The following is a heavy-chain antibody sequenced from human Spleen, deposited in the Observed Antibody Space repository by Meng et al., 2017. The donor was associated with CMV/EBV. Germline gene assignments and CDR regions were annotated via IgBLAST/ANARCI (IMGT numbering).Heavy chain of an antibody. J-gene: IGHJ4*02. V-gene: IGHV3-23*01. CDR3: AKGRSSSSWYGPLDS. Sequence: ETLSLTCAASGFTFSTYAMTWVRQAPGKGLEWVSIISIIDTTYYTDSVKGRFTISRDNSKNTLSLQMNNLRADDTAVYYCAKGRSSSSWYGPLDSWGQGTLVTVSS. CDR1: GFTFSTYA. CDR2: ISIIDTT. D-gene: IGHD6-13*01.